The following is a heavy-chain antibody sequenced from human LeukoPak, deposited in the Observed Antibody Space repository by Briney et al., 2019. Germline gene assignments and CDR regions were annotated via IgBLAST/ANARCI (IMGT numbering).Heavy chain of an antibody. CDR3: AKNNPKTVLDY. CDR2: ISGSGGST. D-gene: IGHD1-14*01. CDR1: GFTFSSYA. Sequence: GGSLRLSCAASGFTFSSYAMSWVRQAPGKGLEWVSAISGSGGSTYYADPVKGGFTISRDNSKNTLYLQMNGLTAEDTAVYYCAKNNPKTVLDYWGQGTLVTVSS. J-gene: IGHJ4*02. V-gene: IGHV3-23*01.